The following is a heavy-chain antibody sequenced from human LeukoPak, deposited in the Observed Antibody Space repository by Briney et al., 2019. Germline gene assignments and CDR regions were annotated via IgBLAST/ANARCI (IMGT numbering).Heavy chain of an antibody. V-gene: IGHV4-31*03. Sequence: PSQTLSLTRTVSGGSISSGGYYWSWIRQHPGKGLEWIGYIYYSGSTYYNPSLKSRVTISVDTSKNQFSLKLSSVTAADTAVYYCAREGPMVRGVIDYWGQGTLVTVSS. CDR2: IYYSGST. J-gene: IGHJ4*02. D-gene: IGHD3-10*01. CDR3: AREGPMVRGVIDY. CDR1: GGSISSGGYY.